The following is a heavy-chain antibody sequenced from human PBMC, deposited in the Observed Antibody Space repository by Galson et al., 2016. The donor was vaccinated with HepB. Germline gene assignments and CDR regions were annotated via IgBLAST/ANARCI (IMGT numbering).Heavy chain of an antibody. J-gene: IGHJ5*02. CDR3: ARVIRGCSGGGCYAWFDP. CDR1: GGSITNYF. D-gene: IGHD2-15*01. CDR2: IYYSGST. Sequence: SETLSLTCTVSGGSITNYFWSWIRQPPGKGLEWIGYIYYSGSTNYNPSLKSRVTVSLDTSKNQFSLNMTSVTAADTAVYYCARVIRGCSGGGCYAWFDPWGQGILVTVSS. V-gene: IGHV4-59*01.